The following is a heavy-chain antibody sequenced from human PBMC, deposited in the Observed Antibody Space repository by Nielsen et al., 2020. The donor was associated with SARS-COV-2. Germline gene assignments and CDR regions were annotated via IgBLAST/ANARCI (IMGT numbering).Heavy chain of an antibody. Sequence: ESLKISCAVYGGSFSGYYWSWIRQPPGKGLEWIGEINHSGSTYYNPPLKSRVTISVDTSKNQFSLKLSSVTAADTAVYYCARHGSRPQAAAVDWFDPWGQGTLVTV. CDR1: GGSFSGYY. V-gene: IGHV4-34*01. CDR2: INHSGST. CDR3: ARHGSRPQAAAVDWFDP. J-gene: IGHJ5*02. D-gene: IGHD6-13*01.